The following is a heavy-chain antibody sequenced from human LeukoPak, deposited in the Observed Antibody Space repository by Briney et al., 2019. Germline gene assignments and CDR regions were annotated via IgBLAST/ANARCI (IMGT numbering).Heavy chain of an antibody. CDR3: VRDRGYDYGDTDAFDI. Sequence: GGSLRLSCVASGFTVSDSYMSWVRQAPGKGLEGVSIIYSGGSTYYADSVKGRFTISRDSSKNTLYVQMNSLRAEDTAVYYCVRDRGYDYGDTDAFDIWGQGTMVTVSS. CDR2: IYSGGST. CDR1: GFTVSDSY. D-gene: IGHD4-17*01. V-gene: IGHV3-66*01. J-gene: IGHJ3*02.